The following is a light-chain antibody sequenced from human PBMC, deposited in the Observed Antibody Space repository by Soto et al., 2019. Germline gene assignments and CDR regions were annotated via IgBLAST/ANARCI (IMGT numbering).Light chain of an antibody. V-gene: IGKV3-11*01. CDR1: QSISNY. J-gene: IGKJ5*01. CDR2: DTS. Sequence: EIALTQSPATLSLSPGERATLSCRASQSISNYLAWYQQKPGQAPRLLISDTSNRATGIPVRCSGSGSGTDFTLTISSLEPEDFAVYYCQQRNSWPITFGQGTRLEIK. CDR3: QQRNSWPIT.